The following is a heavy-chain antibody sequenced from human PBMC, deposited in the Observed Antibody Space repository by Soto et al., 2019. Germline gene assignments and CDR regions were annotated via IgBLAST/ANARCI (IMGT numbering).Heavy chain of an antibody. J-gene: IGHJ4*02. D-gene: IGHD5-12*01. CDR2: IYYSGST. CDR1: GGSISSYY. CDR3: ASHPRGYSGYDYNPYYFDY. V-gene: IGHV4-59*08. Sequence: SLETLSLTCTVSGGSISSYYWSWIRQPPGKGLEWIGYIYYSGSTNYNPSLKSRVTISVDTSKNQFSLKLSSVTAADTAVYYCASHPRGYSGYDYNPYYFDYWGQGTLVTVSS.